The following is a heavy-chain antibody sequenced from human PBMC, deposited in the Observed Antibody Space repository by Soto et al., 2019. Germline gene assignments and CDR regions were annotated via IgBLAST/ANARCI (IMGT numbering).Heavy chain of an antibody. CDR1: GYTFTGYY. V-gene: IGHV1-2*04. CDR2: INPNSGGT. D-gene: IGHD6-13*01. CDR3: ARGPEEQLVPTGGWYFDL. J-gene: IGHJ2*01. Sequence: QVQLVQSGAEVKKPGASVKVSCKASGYTFTGYYMHWVRQAPGQGLEWMGWINPNSGGTNYAQKFQGWVTMTRDTAISTAYMELSRLRSDDTAVYYCARGPEEQLVPTGGWYFDLWGRGTLVTVSS.